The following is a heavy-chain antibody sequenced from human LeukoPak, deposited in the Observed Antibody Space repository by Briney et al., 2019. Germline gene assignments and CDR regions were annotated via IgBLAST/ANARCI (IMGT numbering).Heavy chain of an antibody. J-gene: IGHJ4*02. D-gene: IGHD2-15*01. Sequence: PGGSLRLSCTASGFTFSNFVMSWVRQAPGKGLEWVSSISDSGGTIYHTDSVKGRFTTSRDNSKKTLYLQMNSLRAEDTAVYYCAKDRATSGGKGFDSWGQGTLVTVSS. CDR2: ISDSGGTI. V-gene: IGHV3-23*01. CDR3: AKDRATSGGKGFDS. CDR1: GFTFSNFV.